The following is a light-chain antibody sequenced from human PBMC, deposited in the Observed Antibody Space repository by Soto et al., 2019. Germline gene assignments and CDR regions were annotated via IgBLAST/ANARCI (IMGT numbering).Light chain of an antibody. V-gene: IGKV1-27*01. CDR3: QRYNSAPYT. Sequence: DFQMTQSPSSLSASVGDRVIITCRASQGLSDYLAWFQQKPGKVPKLLIYAASTLQSGVPSRFRGSGSGTDFTLTISSLQPEDVATYYCQRYNSAPYTFGQGTKLEIK. CDR2: AAS. J-gene: IGKJ2*01. CDR1: QGLSDY.